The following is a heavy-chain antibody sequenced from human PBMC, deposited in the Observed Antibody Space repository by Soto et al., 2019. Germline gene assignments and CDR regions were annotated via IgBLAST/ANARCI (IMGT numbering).Heavy chain of an antibody. CDR1: GGSISSDANF. Sequence: SETLSLTCTVSGGSISSDANFWSWIRQIPGRGLEWIGYISYTGRTYYTPSLNSRLTISLDTSKNLFSLRLSAVTAADTAVYFCARGSFSSSSSWFDPWGQGTLVTVSS. J-gene: IGHJ5*02. V-gene: IGHV4-31*03. D-gene: IGHD6-6*01. CDR3: ARGSFSSSSSWFDP. CDR2: ISYTGRT.